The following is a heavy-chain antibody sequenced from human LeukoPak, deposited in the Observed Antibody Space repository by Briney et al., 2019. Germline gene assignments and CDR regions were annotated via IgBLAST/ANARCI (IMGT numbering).Heavy chain of an antibody. D-gene: IGHD3-3*01. CDR1: GFTFSSYG. CDR2: ISAYNGNT. V-gene: IGHV1-18*01. Sequence: ASVKVSCKASGFTFSSYGISWVRQGPGQGLEWMGWISAYNGNTNYAQKLQGRVTMTTDTSTSTAYMELRSLRSDDTAVYYCAREVTIFGGQDVWGQGTTVTVSS. CDR3: AREVTIFGGQDV. J-gene: IGHJ6*02.